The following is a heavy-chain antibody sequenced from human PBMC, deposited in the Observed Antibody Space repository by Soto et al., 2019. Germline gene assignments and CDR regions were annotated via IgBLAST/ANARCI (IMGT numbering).Heavy chain of an antibody. CDR1: GGSISCGGYY. V-gene: IGHV4-31*03. D-gene: IGHD3-10*01. J-gene: IGHJ6*02. CDR2: IYYSGST. Sequence: PSETLSLTCTVSGGSISCGGYYWSWIRQHPGKGLEWIGYIYYSGSTYYNPSLKSRVTISVDTSKNQFSLKLSSVTAADTAVYYCARGITMVRGPYYYYYYGMDVWGQGTTVT. CDR3: ARGITMVRGPYYYYYYGMDV.